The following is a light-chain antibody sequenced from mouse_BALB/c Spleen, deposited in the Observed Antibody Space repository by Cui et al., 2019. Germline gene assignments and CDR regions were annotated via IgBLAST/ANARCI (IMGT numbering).Light chain of an antibody. V-gene: IGKV10-94*01. CDR1: QGISNY. J-gene: IGKJ2*01. CDR3: QQYSKLPYT. CDR2: YTS. Sequence: DIQMTQTTSTFSASLGDRVTISCSASQGISNYVNWYQQKPDGTVKLLIYYTSSLHSGVPSRFSGSGTGTDYSLTISNLEPEDIATYYCQQYSKLPYTFGGGTKLEIK.